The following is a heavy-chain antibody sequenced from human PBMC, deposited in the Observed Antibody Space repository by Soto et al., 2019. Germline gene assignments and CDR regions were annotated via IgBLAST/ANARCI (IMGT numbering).Heavy chain of an antibody. CDR1: GGSIYSYY. CDR2: IYYSGST. D-gene: IGHD2-21*01. J-gene: IGHJ6*03. V-gene: IGHV4-59*12. CDR3: ARAHIEQGEGYYYYYMDV. Sequence: SETLSLTCTVSGGSIYSYYWSWIRQPPGKGLEWNGSIYYSGSTNYNPSLKSRVTISVDKSKNQFSLKLSSVTAADTAVYYCARAHIEQGEGYYYYYMDVWGKGTTVTVSS.